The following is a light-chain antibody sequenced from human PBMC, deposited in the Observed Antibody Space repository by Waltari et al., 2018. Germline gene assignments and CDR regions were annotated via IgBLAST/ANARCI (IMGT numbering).Light chain of an antibody. J-gene: IGLJ2*01. CDR3: SSYRSSSTPHVL. CDR1: SSDIGTYDY. V-gene: IGLV2-14*03. Sequence: QSAMTQPASVSASPGHSIPISLTRTSSDIGTYDYVSSYQQHPGKATKLIIYDVTYRPSGVSSRFSGSKSGNTASLTISGLQAEDEADYFCSSYRSSSTPHVLFGGGTKLTVL. CDR2: DVT.